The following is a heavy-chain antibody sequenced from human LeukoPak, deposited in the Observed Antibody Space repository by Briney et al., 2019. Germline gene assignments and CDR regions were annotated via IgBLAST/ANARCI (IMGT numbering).Heavy chain of an antibody. Sequence: QSGGSLRLSCAASGFTVSSNYMSWVRQAPGKGLEWVSVIYSGGSTYYADSVKGRFTISRDNSKNTLYLQMNSLRAEDTAVYYCARRVVNNRNWYFNLWGRGTLVTVSS. V-gene: IGHV3-66*04. J-gene: IGHJ2*01. CDR3: ARRVVNNRNWYFNL. D-gene: IGHD4-23*01. CDR2: IYSGGST. CDR1: GFTVSSNY.